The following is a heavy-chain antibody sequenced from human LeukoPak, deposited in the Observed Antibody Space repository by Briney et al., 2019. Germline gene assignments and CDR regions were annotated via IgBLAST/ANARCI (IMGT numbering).Heavy chain of an antibody. D-gene: IGHD3-22*01. Sequence: GESLKISCKGSGYSFTSYWIGWVRQMPGKGLEWMGIIYPGDSDTRYSPSLQGQVTISADKSISTAYLQWSSLKASDTAMYYCARQAYDSSGYYDYWGQGTLVTVSS. CDR2: IYPGDSDT. J-gene: IGHJ4*02. V-gene: IGHV5-51*01. CDR3: ARQAYDSSGYYDY. CDR1: GYSFTSYW.